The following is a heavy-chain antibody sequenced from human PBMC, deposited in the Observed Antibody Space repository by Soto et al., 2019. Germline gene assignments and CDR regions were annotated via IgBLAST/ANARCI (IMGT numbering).Heavy chain of an antibody. CDR3: AKVFYYYDSSGYYYFDY. CDR1: GFNFDDYA. J-gene: IGHJ4*02. CDR2: ISWNSGSI. Sequence: EVQLVESGGGLVPPGRPLRLSCAASGFNFDDYAMHWVRQAPGKGLEWVSGISWNSGSIGYADSVKARFTISRDNSKNTLYLQMSSLRAEDTAVYYCAKVFYYYDSSGYYYFDYWGQGTLVTVSS. D-gene: IGHD3-22*01. V-gene: IGHV3-9*01.